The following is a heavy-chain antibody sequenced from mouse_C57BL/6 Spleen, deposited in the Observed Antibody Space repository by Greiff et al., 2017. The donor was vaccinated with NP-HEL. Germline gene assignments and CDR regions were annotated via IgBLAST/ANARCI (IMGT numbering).Heavy chain of an antibody. V-gene: IGHV1-69*01. CDR1: GYTFTSYW. Sequence: QVQLQQSGAELVMPGASVKLSCKASGYTFTSYWMHWVKQRPGQGLEWIGEIDPSDSYTNYNQKFKGKSTLTVAKSSSTADMQLSSLTSEDSAVYYCARIWDVPFDYLGQGTTLTVSS. CDR2: IDPSDSYT. CDR3: ARIWDVPFDY. J-gene: IGHJ2*01. D-gene: IGHD4-1*01.